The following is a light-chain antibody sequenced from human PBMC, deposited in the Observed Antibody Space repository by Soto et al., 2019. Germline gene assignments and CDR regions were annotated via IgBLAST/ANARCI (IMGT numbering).Light chain of an antibody. Sequence: EIVLTQSLGTLSLSPWDRATLSCRASQSVSSSYLAWYQQKPGQAPRLLIYDASSRATGIPDRFSASGSGTDFTLTISSLEPEDFAVYYCQQYVASPYTFGQGTKVDIK. CDR2: DAS. V-gene: IGKV3-20*01. J-gene: IGKJ2*01. CDR1: QSVSSSY. CDR3: QQYVASPYT.